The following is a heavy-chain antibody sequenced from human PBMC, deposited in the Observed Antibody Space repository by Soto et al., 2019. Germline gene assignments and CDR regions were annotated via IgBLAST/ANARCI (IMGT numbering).Heavy chain of an antibody. CDR1: GVTFSRGS. CDR2: VSSDGGRI. Sequence: GVTLRLTCAASGVTFSRGSMHWVRQSPEKGLEYVSQVSSDGGRIYYADSVKGRFIISRDNSKNMLYLHMSSLRLDVSAVYYCVKSRGGAKYDFSDWGQGT. D-gene: IGHD3-3*01. J-gene: IGHJ4*02. V-gene: IGHV3-64D*06. CDR3: VKSRGGAKYDFSD.